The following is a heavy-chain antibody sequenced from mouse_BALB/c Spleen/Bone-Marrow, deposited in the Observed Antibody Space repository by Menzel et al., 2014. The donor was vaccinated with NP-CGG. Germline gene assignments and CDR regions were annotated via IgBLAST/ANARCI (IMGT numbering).Heavy chain of an antibody. CDR1: GYTFXSYW. D-gene: IGHD2-13*01. CDR3: ARDDYAY. V-gene: IGHV1-7*01. CDR2: IYPSTGYT. Sequence: VKLMESGAELAKPGASVKMSCKASGYTFXSYWMHWVKQRPGQGLEWIGYIYPSTGYTEHNQKFKDKAIMTADKSSSTAYMQLSSLTSEDSAVYYCARDDYAYWGQGTLVTVSA. J-gene: IGHJ3*01.